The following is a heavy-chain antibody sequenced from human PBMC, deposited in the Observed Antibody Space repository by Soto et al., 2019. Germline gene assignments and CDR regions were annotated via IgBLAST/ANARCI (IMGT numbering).Heavy chain of an antibody. CDR3: AKFTYGSGPYYYYYYGIDV. V-gene: IGHV3-23*01. J-gene: IGHJ6*02. Sequence: EVQLLESGGGLVQPGGSLRLFCAASGFTFSSYAMSWVRQAPGKGLEWVSAISGSGGSTYYADSVKGRFTISRDNSKNTLYLQMNSLRAEDTAVYYCAKFTYGSGPYYYYYYGIDVSGQGTTVTVSS. CDR1: GFTFSSYA. D-gene: IGHD3-10*01. CDR2: ISGSGGST.